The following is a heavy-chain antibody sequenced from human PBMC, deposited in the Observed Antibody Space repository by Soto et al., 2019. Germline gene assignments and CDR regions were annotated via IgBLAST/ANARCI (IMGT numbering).Heavy chain of an antibody. Sequence: ASVKVSCKASGYTFTSYAMHWVRQDPGQRLEWMGWINAGNGNTKYSQKFQGRVTITRDTSASTAYMELSSLRSEDTAVYYCARADKHGYSSYRPWGQGTLVTVSS. V-gene: IGHV1-3*01. CDR2: INAGNGNT. D-gene: IGHD6-13*01. CDR3: ARADKHGYSSYRP. CDR1: GYTFTSYA. J-gene: IGHJ5*02.